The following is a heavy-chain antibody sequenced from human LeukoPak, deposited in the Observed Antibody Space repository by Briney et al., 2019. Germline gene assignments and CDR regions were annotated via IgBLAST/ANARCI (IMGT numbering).Heavy chain of an antibody. V-gene: IGHV1-69*04. CDR3: AIRDGSGSYFEFDP. CDR2: IIPILGIA. Sequence: ASVTVSCKASGGTFSSYAISWVRQAPGQGLEWMGRIIPILGIANYAQKFQGRVTITADKSTSTAYMELSSLRSEDTAVYYCAIRDGSGSYFEFDPWGQGTLVTVSS. CDR1: GGTFSSYA. D-gene: IGHD3-10*01. J-gene: IGHJ5*02.